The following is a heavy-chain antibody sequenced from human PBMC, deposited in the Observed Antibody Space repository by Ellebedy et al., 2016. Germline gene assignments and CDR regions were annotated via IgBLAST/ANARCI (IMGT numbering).Heavy chain of an antibody. Sequence: GESLKISCAASGFTFTDYYMSWIRQAPGKGLESVSYISSSGSTIYYADSVKGRFTISRDNAKNSLYLQMNSLRAEDTAVYYCASPGYSSSWYCRWGQGTLFTVSS. V-gene: IGHV3-11*01. CDR2: ISSSGSTI. J-gene: IGHJ4*02. CDR3: ASPGYSSSWYCR. CDR1: GFTFTDYY. D-gene: IGHD6-13*01.